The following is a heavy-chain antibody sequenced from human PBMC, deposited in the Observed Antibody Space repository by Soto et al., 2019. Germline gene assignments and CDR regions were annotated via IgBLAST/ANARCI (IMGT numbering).Heavy chain of an antibody. V-gene: IGHV1-69*02. CDR3: ARLYCSSTSCNRGFCDY. J-gene: IGHJ4*02. CDR2: IIPILGIA. CDR1: GGTFSSXT. Sequence: GASVKVSCKASGGTFSSXTISWVRQAPGQGLEWMGRIIPILGIANYAQKFQGRVTITADKSTSTAYMELSSLRSEDTAVYYCARLYCSSTSCNRGFCDYWGQGTLVTVSS. D-gene: IGHD2-2*01.